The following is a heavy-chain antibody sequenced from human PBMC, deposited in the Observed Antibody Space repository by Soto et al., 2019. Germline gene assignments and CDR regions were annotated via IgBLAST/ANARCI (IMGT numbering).Heavy chain of an antibody. V-gene: IGHV4-30-4*01. CDR1: GGSISSGDYY. J-gene: IGHJ1*01. CDR2: IYYSGST. CDR3: ASRQYYYDSSGESPGHFQH. Sequence: SETLSLTCTVSGGSISSGDYYWSWIRQPPGKGLEWIGYIYYSGSTYYNPSLKSRVTISVDTSKNQFSLKLSSVTAADTAVYYCASRQYYYDSSGESPGHFQHWAQGTLVPVSS. D-gene: IGHD3-22*01.